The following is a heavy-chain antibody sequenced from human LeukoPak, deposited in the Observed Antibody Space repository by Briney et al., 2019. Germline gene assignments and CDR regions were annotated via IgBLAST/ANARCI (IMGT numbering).Heavy chain of an antibody. V-gene: IGHV4-59*12. CDR2: IYYSGST. J-gene: IGHJ3*02. CDR3: ARGGDNTGYYGDAFDI. Sequence: SETLSLTCTVSGGSISSYYWSWIRQPPGKGLEWIGYIYYSGSTNYNPSLKSRVTISVDTSKNQFSLKLSSMTAADTAVYYCARGGDNTGYYGDAFDIWGQGTVVTVSS. CDR1: GGSISSYY. D-gene: IGHD3-22*01.